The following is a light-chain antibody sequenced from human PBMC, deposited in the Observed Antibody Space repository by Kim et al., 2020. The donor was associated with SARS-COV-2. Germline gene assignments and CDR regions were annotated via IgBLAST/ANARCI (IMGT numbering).Light chain of an antibody. CDR1: NMRSKH. CDR3: QVWDNNTWV. Sequence: SVALGQTASITCGGDNMRSKHVHWDQQKAGKAPVLVIYRDSSGPAEIPERFSGSNSGNTATLTVSRAQAGDEADYYCQVWDNNTWVFGAGTKLTVL. V-gene: IGLV3-9*01. CDR2: RDS. J-gene: IGLJ3*02.